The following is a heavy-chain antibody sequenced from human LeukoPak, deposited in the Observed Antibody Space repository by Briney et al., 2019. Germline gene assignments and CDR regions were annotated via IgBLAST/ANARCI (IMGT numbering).Heavy chain of an antibody. CDR2: VYYSGTT. J-gene: IGHJ4*02. V-gene: IGHV4-39*07. CDR3: AREGSDGYNFDY. D-gene: IGHD5-24*01. Sequence: PSETLSLTCSVSGGSISLSYYYWGWIRQPPGKALEWIGSVYYSGTTSYNPSLKSRVTISVDMSKNHFSLRLTSVTAADTAVYYCAREGSDGYNFDYWGQGTLVTVSS. CDR1: GGSISLSYYY.